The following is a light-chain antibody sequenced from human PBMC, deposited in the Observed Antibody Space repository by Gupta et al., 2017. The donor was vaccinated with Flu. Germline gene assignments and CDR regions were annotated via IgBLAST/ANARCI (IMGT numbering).Light chain of an antibody. Sequence: TLSLYTGDRATLSCRARQRVIANRLAWYQQKLGQAPRLLILDEAHRATGIPDRFSGSGAGTDFTLTISRREPEDFAVYYCQQYDVSPRWTFGQGTKVEV. CDR1: QRVIANR. V-gene: IGKV3-20*01. CDR2: DEA. CDR3: QQYDVSPRWT. J-gene: IGKJ1*01.